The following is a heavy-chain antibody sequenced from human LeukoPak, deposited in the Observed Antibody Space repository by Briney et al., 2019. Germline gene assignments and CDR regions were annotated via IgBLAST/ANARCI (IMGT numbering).Heavy chain of an antibody. V-gene: IGHV3-9*01. CDR1: GFTFDDYA. CDR3: AKLKGSSWPGAFDY. J-gene: IGHJ4*02. D-gene: IGHD6-13*01. Sequence: GGSLRLSCAASGFTFDDYAMHWVRQAPGKGLEWVSGISWNSGSIGYADSVKGRFTISRDNAKNSLYLQMNSLRAEDTAVYYCAKLKGSSWPGAFDYWGQGTLVTVSS. CDR2: ISWNSGSI.